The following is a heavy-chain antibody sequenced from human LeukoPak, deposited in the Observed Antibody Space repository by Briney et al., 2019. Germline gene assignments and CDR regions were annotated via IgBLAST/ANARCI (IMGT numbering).Heavy chain of an antibody. V-gene: IGHV1-69*04. J-gene: IGHJ4*02. CDR2: IIPILGIA. D-gene: IGHD6-19*01. Sequence: ASVKVSCKASGGTFSSYAISWVRQAPGQGLEWMGRIIPILGIANYAQKFQGRVTITADKSTSTAYMELSSLRSEDTAVYYCARDSMIAVAGSDYWGQGTLVTVSS. CDR3: ARDSMIAVAGSDY. CDR1: GGTFSSYA.